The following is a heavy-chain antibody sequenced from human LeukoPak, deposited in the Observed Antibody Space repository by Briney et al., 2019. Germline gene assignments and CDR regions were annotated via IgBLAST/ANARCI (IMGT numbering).Heavy chain of an antibody. Sequence: GGSLRLSCAASGFTFSTYSMNWVRQAPGKGLELVSSISSSSSNIYYADSVKGRFTISRDNAKNSLYLQMNSLRAEDTAVYYCARDDSSGYYYRILGYWGQGTLVTVSS. J-gene: IGHJ4*02. CDR3: ARDDSSGYYYRILGY. CDR1: GFTFSTYS. V-gene: IGHV3-21*01. D-gene: IGHD3-22*01. CDR2: ISSSSSNI.